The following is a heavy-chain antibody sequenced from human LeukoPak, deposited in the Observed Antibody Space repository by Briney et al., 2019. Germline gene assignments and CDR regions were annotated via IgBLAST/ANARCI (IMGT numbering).Heavy chain of an antibody. CDR1: GFTFSSYA. Sequence: GGSLRLSCAASGFTFSSYAMHWVRQASGKGLEWVGRIRSKANSYATAYAASVKGRFTISRDDSKNTAYLQMNSLKTEDTAVYYCTRFGELKPNYYYMDVWGKGTTVTVSS. CDR3: TRFGELKPNYYYMDV. D-gene: IGHD3-10*01. J-gene: IGHJ6*03. CDR2: IRSKANSYAT. V-gene: IGHV3-73*01.